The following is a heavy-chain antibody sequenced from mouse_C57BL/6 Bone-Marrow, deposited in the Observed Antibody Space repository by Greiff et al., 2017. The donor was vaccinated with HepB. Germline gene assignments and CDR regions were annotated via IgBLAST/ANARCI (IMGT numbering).Heavy chain of an antibody. CDR3: VRLTGPAY. CDR1: GFSFNTYA. J-gene: IGHJ3*01. D-gene: IGHD4-1*01. CDR2: IRSKSNNYAT. Sequence: EVKVVESGGGLVQPKGSLKLSCAASGFSFNTYAMNWVRQAPGKGLEWVARIRSKSNNYATYYADSVKDRFTISRDDSESMLYLQRNNLKTEDTAMYYCVRLTGPAYWGQGTLVTVSA. V-gene: IGHV10-1*01.